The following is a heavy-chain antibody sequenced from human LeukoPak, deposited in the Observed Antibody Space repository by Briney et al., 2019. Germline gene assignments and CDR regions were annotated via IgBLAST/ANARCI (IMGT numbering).Heavy chain of an antibody. V-gene: IGHV1-18*01. D-gene: IGHD4-17*01. CDR1: GYTFTSYG. CDR3: ARVKPDDYGDYSSHFVY. CDR2: ISAYDGNT. J-gene: IGHJ4*02. Sequence: GASVKVSCKASGYTFTSYGISWVRQAPGQGLEWMGWISAYDGNTNYAQKLQGRVTMTTDTSTSTAYMELRSLRSDDTAVYYCARVKPDDYGDYSSHFVYWGQGTLVTVSS.